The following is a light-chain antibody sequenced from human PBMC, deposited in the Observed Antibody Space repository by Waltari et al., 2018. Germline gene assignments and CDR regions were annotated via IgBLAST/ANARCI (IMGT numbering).Light chain of an antibody. CDR2: DIN. CDR3: SSYAGSDTFVV. V-gene: IGLV2-11*01. Sequence: QSALTQPRPVSGSPGQSVPISCIGTSGDFGGYNYVSWYQHHSGQAPKLIIYDINKRPSGVPDRFSGSRSGNTASLTISRLQAEDEADYYCSSYAGSDTFVVLGGGTKVTVL. J-gene: IGLJ2*01. CDR1: SGDFGGYNY.